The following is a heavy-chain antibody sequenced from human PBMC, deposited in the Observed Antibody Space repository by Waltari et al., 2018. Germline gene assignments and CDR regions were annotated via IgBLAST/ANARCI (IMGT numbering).Heavy chain of an antibody. CDR3: ARDRGGSGYSYGWAVYYFDY. J-gene: IGHJ4*02. D-gene: IGHD5-18*01. CDR1: GGTFSSYA. Sequence: QVQLVQSGAEVQKPGSSVTLSCKASGGTFSSYAISWVRQAHGQGLERMGRIIPIFGTANYAQKFQGRGTITAEEYTSTAYMELSSLRSEDTAVYYCARDRGGSGYSYGWAVYYFDYWGQGTLVTVSS. V-gene: IGHV1-69*15. CDR2: IIPIFGTA.